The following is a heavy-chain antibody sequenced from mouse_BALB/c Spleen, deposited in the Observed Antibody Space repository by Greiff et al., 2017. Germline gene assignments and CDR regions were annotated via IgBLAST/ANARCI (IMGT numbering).Heavy chain of an antibody. CDR1: GFNIKDTY. CDR3: ARNDRCYAMDY. J-gene: IGHJ4*01. V-gene: IGHV14-3*02. Sequence: VQLQQSGAELVKPGASVKLSCTASGFNIKDTYMHWVKQRPEQGLEWIGRIDPANGNTKYDPKFQGKATITADTSSNTAYLQLSSLTSEDTAVYYCARNDRCYAMDYWGQGTSVTVSS. D-gene: IGHD2-14*01. CDR2: IDPANGNT.